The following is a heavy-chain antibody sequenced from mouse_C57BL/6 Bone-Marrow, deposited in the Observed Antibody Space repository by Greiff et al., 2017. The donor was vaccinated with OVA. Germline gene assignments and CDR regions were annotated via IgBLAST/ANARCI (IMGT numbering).Heavy chain of an antibody. Sequence: QVQLKESGAELVRPGTSVKVSCKASGYAFTNYLIEWVKQRPGQGLEWIGVINPGSGGTNYNEKFKGKATLTADKSSSTAYMQLSSLTSEDSAVYFCARTPYYYGSRGFAYWGQGTLVTVSA. J-gene: IGHJ3*01. V-gene: IGHV1-54*01. CDR1: GYAFTNYL. D-gene: IGHD1-1*01. CDR2: INPGSGGT. CDR3: ARTPYYYGSRGFAY.